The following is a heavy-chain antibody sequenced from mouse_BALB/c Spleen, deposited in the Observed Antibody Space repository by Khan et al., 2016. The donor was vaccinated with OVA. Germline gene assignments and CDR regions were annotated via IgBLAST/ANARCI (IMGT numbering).Heavy chain of an antibody. J-gene: IGHJ2*01. Sequence: EVKLLESGPGLVKPSQSLSLTCTVTGYSITSGYAWNWIRQFPGNKLEWMGYISYSGFTSYTPSLKSRISINRDTSKNQFFLQLTSVTTEDTATYYCARGNYYGYYFDYWGQGTTLTVSS. CDR3: ARGNYYGYYFDY. V-gene: IGHV3-2*02. CDR1: GYSITSGYA. D-gene: IGHD1-1*01. CDR2: ISYSGFT.